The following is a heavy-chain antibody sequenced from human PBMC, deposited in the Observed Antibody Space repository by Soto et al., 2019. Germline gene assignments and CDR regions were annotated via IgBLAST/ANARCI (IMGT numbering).Heavy chain of an antibody. CDR2: IYHSGST. J-gene: IGHJ3*02. Sequence: QVQLQESGPGLVKPSGTLSLTCAVSGGSISSSNWWSWVRQPPGKGLEWIGEIYHSGSTNYNPSLKSRVTISVDKSKNQCPLKRSSVTAADTAVYYCASMNDGSGSYLGGIDIWGQGTMVTVSS. V-gene: IGHV4-4*02. D-gene: IGHD3-10*01. CDR1: GGSISSSNW. CDR3: ASMNDGSGSYLGGIDI.